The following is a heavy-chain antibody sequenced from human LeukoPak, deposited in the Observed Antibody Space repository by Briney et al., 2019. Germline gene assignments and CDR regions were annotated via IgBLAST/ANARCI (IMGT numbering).Heavy chain of an antibody. Sequence: SETLSLTCAVYGGSFSGYYWSWIRQPPGKGLEWIGEINHSGSTNYNPSLKSRVTISVDTSKNQFSLKLSSVTAADTAVYYCARGWAARYYYYYYMDVWGKGTTVTVS. CDR1: GGSFSGYY. CDR2: INHSGST. D-gene: IGHD6-6*01. J-gene: IGHJ6*03. CDR3: ARGWAARYYYYYYMDV. V-gene: IGHV4-34*01.